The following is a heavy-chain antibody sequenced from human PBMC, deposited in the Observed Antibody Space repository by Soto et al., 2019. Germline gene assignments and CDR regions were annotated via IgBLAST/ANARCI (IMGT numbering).Heavy chain of an antibody. CDR2: ISAHNGNT. CDR1: GYAFTTYG. J-gene: IGHJ4*02. Sequence: VHLVQSRAEVKKPGASVKVSCKGSGYAFTTYGITWVRQAPGQGLEWMGWISAHNGNTNYAQKLQGRVTVTRDTSTSTAYMELRSLRSDDTAVYYCARGRYGDYWGQGALVTVSS. V-gene: IGHV1-18*01. D-gene: IGHD1-1*01. CDR3: ARGRYGDY.